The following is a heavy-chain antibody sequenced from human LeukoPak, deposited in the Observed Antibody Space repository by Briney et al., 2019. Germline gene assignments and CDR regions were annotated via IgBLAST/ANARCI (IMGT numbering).Heavy chain of an antibody. CDR3: ARGTYSSGRIPFDY. CDR2: IYYNGAT. CDR1: GGSIRSSSYY. V-gene: IGHV4-39*07. J-gene: IGHJ4*02. Sequence: SETLSLTCTVSGGSIRSSSYYWGWIRQPPGKGLEWIGTIYYNGATQYNPSLKSRVTMSVDTSKNQFSLKLSSVTAADTAVYYCARGTYSSGRIPFDYWGQGTLVTVSS. D-gene: IGHD6-19*01.